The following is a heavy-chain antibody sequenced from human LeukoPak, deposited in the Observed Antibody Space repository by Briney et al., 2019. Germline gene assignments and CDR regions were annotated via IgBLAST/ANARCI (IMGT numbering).Heavy chain of an antibody. J-gene: IGHJ4*02. CDR1: GGTFSSYA. CDR2: IIPIFGTA. Sequence: GASVKVSCKASGGTFSSYAISWVRQAPGQGLEWMGRIIPIFGTANYAQKFQGRVTITTDESTSTAYMELSSLRSEDTAVYYCASLGPSGSYYGGFDYWGQGTLVTVSS. V-gene: IGHV1-69*05. D-gene: IGHD1-26*01. CDR3: ASLGPSGSYYGGFDY.